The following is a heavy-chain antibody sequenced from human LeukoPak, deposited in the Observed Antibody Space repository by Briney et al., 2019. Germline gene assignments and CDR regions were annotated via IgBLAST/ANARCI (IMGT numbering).Heavy chain of an antibody. CDR3: ARDRVAAAGTNWFDP. D-gene: IGHD6-13*01. J-gene: IGHJ5*02. V-gene: IGHV1-2*06. Sequence: ASVKVSCKASGGTFSSYAISWVRQAPGQGLEWMGRINPNSGGTNYAQKFQGRVTMTRDTSISTAYMELSRLRSDDTAVYYCARDRVAAAGTNWFDPWGQGALVTVSS. CDR1: GGTFSSYA. CDR2: INPNSGGT.